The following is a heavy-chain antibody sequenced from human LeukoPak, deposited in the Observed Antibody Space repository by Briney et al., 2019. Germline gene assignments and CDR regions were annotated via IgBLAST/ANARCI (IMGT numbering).Heavy chain of an antibody. D-gene: IGHD4-17*01. CDR1: GFTFMNYG. Sequence: GGSLRLSCAASGFTFMNYGMHWVSQAPGKGLEWVAVISYDGTNKYYADSVKGRFTISRDNSKNTLYLQMNSLKTDDTAVYYCVNYCVYQYFDYWGQGTPVTVSS. V-gene: IGHV3-30*03. CDR3: VNYCVYQYFDY. CDR2: ISYDGTNK. J-gene: IGHJ4*02.